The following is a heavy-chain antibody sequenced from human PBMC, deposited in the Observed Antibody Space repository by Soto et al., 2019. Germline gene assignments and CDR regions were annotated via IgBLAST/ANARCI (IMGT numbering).Heavy chain of an antibody. CDR2: IYYSGST. Sequence: SETLSLTCTVSGGSISSYYWSWIRQPPGKGLEWIGYIYYSGSTNYNPSLKSRVTISVDTSKNQFSLKLSSVTAADTAVYYCARRSSGWYGYYFDYWGQGTLVTVSS. V-gene: IGHV4-59*08. J-gene: IGHJ4*02. CDR1: GGSISSYY. D-gene: IGHD6-19*01. CDR3: ARRSSGWYGYYFDY.